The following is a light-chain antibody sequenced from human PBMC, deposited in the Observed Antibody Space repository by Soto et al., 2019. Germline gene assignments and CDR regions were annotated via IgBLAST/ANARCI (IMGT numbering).Light chain of an antibody. CDR2: LGS. J-gene: IGKJ1*01. CDR3: MQALQTLWP. V-gene: IGKV2-28*01. CDR1: QSLLHSNGYNY. Sequence: DIVMTQSPLSLPVTPGEPASISCRSSQSLLHSNGYNYLDWYLQKPGQSPQLLIYLGSNRASGVPDRFSGSGSGTDFTLKISRVEAEDVGVYYCMQALQTLWPFGQGTKVEI.